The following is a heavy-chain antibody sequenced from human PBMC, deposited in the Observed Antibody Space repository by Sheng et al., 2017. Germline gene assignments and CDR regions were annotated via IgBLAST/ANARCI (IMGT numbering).Heavy chain of an antibody. CDR1: GLSFSSSW. V-gene: IGHV3-74*01. D-gene: IGHD1-20*01. J-gene: IGHJ4*02. CDR2: INSDGSTT. CDR3: ARDLGMGRSVDY. Sequence: EVQLVESGGGLVQPGGSLRLSCAASGLSFSSSWMHWVRQAPGKGLVWVSHINSDGSTTTYVDSVKGRFTISRDNAKNTVYLQMTSLRAEDTAVYYCARDLGMGRSVDYWGQGTLVTVSS.